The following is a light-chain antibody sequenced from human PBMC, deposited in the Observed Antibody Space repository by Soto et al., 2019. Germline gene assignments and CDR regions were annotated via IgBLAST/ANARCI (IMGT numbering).Light chain of an antibody. CDR1: QGIGSY. Sequence: DIQLTQSPSFLSASLGDRVTITCRASQGIGSYLAWYQQKPGKAPRLLTYAASTLQSGVPSRFSGSGSDTEFTLTISSLQPEDFATYYCQQLNNYPLTFGGGTKVEIK. J-gene: IGKJ4*01. V-gene: IGKV1-9*01. CDR3: QQLNNYPLT. CDR2: AAS.